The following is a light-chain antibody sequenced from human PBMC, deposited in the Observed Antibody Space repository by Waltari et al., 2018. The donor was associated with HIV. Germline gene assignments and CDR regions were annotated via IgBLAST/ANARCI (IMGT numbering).Light chain of an antibody. CDR2: FND. Sequence: QSVLTQPPSASGTPGQRVTISCSGSDPNIGSNNVHWYQHPPGAAPKLHISFNDQRPSAFPVRFRGSESESSASLVISGLRFEDEADYFCSGWDYARGDWTFGGGTRLTVL. V-gene: IGLV1-47*02. J-gene: IGLJ3*02. CDR3: SGWDYARGDWT. CDR1: DPNIGSNN.